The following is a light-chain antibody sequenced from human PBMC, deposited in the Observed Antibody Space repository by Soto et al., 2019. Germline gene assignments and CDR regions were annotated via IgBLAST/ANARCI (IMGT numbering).Light chain of an antibody. J-gene: IGKJ2*01. CDR1: QSISVH. V-gene: IGKV1-39*01. CDR2: AAS. CDR3: QPSYITPYT. Sequence: DIQMTQSPSSLSASVGDTVTITCRASQSISVHLNWYQQKPGKVPKLLIYAASNLQSGVPSRFSGSGSETDFALTISSLQPEDFATYYCQPSYITPYTFGQGTKLEIK.